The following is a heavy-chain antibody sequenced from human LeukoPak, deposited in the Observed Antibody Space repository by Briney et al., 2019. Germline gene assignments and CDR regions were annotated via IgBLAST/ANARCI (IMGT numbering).Heavy chain of an antibody. CDR3: ARDPYSGSYNTNWLDP. D-gene: IGHD1-26*01. CDR2: INPNSGGT. J-gene: IGHJ5*02. Sequence: ASVKVSCKASGYTFTGYYMHWVRQAPGQGLEWMGWINPNSGGTNYAQKFQGRVTMTRDTSISTAYMELSRLRSDDTAVYYCARDPYSGSYNTNWLDPWGQGTLVTVSS. V-gene: IGHV1-2*02. CDR1: GYTFTGYY.